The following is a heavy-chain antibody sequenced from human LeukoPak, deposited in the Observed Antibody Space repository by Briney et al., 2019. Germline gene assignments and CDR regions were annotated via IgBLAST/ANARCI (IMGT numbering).Heavy chain of an antibody. J-gene: IGHJ4*02. Sequence: GGSLRLSCAASGFTFSSYAMSWVRQAPGKGLEWVSAISGSSGSTYYADSVKGRFTISRDNPKNTLYLQMNSLRAEDTAIYYCEKDARCGDNDFWGQGTLVSVPS. V-gene: IGHV3-23*01. CDR2: ISGSSGST. CDR3: EKDARCGDNDF. D-gene: IGHD4-17*01. CDR1: GFTFSSYA.